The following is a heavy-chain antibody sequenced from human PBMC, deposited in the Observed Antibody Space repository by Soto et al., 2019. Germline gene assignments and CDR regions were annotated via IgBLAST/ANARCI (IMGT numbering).Heavy chain of an antibody. CDR1: GGSFSGYN. V-gene: IGHV4-34*01. J-gene: IGHJ5*02. Sequence: QVQLQQWGAGLLKPSETLSLTCAVYGGSFSGYNWSWIRQPPGKGLEWIGEINHSGSTNYNPSLKSRVTISVDPSKTQFSLKLSSVTSADTAVYYCARADYSPSRYKNWVDPWGHGTLVIVSS. D-gene: IGHD4-4*01. CDR2: INHSGST. CDR3: ARADYSPSRYKNWVDP.